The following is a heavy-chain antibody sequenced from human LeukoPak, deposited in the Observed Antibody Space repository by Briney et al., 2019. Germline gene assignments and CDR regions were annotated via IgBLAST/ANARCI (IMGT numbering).Heavy chain of an antibody. CDR1: GYTFTSYG. Sequence: GASVKVSCKASGYTFTSYGISWVRQAPGQGLEWMGWISAYNGNTNYAQKLQGRVTMTTDTSTSTAYMELRSLRSDDTAVYYCARVGSHISNFWSGYYNGDYWGQGTLVTVSP. J-gene: IGHJ4*02. D-gene: IGHD3-3*01. V-gene: IGHV1-18*01. CDR3: ARVGSHISNFWSGYYNGDY. CDR2: ISAYNGNT.